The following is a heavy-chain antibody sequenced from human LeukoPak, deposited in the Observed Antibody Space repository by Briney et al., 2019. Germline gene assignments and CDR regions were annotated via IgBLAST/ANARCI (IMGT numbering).Heavy chain of an antibody. V-gene: IGHV3-7*04. J-gene: IGHJ4*02. CDR3: ARAQYSNSSA. Sequence: HSGGSLRLSCAGSGFTFSRYWMSWVRQAPGKGLEWVANINQDGSEKHYVDSAKGRFTISRDNAKNSLYLQMNGLRADDTALYYCARAQYSNSSARGQGTLVTVSS. CDR1: GFTFSRYW. D-gene: IGHD6-6*01. CDR2: INQDGSEK.